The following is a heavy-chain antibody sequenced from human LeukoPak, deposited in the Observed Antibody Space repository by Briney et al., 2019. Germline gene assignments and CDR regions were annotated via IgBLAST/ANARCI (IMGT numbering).Heavy chain of an antibody. D-gene: IGHD4-17*01. J-gene: IGHJ5*02. V-gene: IGHV4-61*02. CDR2: IYSSGST. CDR1: GGSISSSSYY. Sequence: SETLSLTCTVSGGSISSSSYYWSWMRQPAGKGLEWIGRIYSSGSTKYNPSLKSRVTMSVDTSKNQFPLKLSSVTAADTAVYYCARDKTGDYGDLNWFDPWGQGTLVTVSS. CDR3: ARDKTGDYGDLNWFDP.